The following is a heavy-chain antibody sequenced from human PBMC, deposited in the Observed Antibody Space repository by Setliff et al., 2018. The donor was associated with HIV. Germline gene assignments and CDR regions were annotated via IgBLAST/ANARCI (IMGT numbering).Heavy chain of an antibody. D-gene: IGHD3-3*01. CDR2: ISSSSSTI. CDR1: GFTFSSYS. CDR3: ARDNLYYNLYDGSPVYGMDV. J-gene: IGHJ6*02. V-gene: IGHV3-48*01. Sequence: PGGSLRLSCAASGFTFSSYSMNWVRQAPGKGLEWVSYISSSSSTIYYADSVKGRFTISRDNAKNSLYLQMNSLRVEDTGVYYCARDNLYYNLYDGSPVYGMDVWGQGTTVTVSS.